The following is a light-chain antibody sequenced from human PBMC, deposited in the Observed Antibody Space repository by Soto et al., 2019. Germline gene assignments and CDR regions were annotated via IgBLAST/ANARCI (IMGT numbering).Light chain of an antibody. CDR2: GAS. CDR1: QSVSNNY. J-gene: IGKJ1*01. V-gene: IGKV3-20*01. CDR3: QQYGSSGT. Sequence: ETVLLHCRRTLCLAPGERTTLSWRASQSVSNNYLAWYQQKPGQAPRLLIYGASNRATGIPDRFSGSGSGTDFTLTISRLEPEDFAVYYCQQYGSSGTFGQGTKV.